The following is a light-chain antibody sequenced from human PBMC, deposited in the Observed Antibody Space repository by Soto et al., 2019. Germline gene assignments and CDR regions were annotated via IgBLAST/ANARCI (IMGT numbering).Light chain of an antibody. V-gene: IGLV1-51*01. CDR1: SSNIGNNY. J-gene: IGLJ1*01. CDR3: GTWDSSRSADYV. CDR2: DNN. Sequence: QSVLTQPPSVSAAPGQKVTISCSGSSSNIGNNYVSWYQQLPGTAPKLLIYDNNKRPSGIPDRFSGSKSGTSATLGITGLQTGDEADYYCGTWDSSRSADYVFGTGTKLTVL.